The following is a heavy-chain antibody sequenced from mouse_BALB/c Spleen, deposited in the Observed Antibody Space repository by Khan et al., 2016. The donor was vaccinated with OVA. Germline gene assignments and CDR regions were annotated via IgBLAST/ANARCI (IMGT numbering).Heavy chain of an antibody. V-gene: IGHV3-2*02. CDR2: INYSGRT. J-gene: IGHJ3*01. CDR3: ARGRSY. Sequence: EVQLVESGPGLVKPSQSLSLTCTVTDYSITSDYAWNWIRQFPGNKLEWMGYINYSGRTSYSPSLKSRISITRDTSKNRFFLQVKSVTTEDTATYFCARGRSYWGQGTLVTVSA. CDR1: DYSITSDYA. D-gene: IGHD3-3*01.